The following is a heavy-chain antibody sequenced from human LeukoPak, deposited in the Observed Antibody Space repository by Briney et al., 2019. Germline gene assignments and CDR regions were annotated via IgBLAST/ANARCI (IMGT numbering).Heavy chain of an antibody. V-gene: IGHV3-7*03. CDR3: ARPYCSSTSCYAYFDY. J-gene: IGHJ4*02. D-gene: IGHD2-2*01. CDR2: IKQDGSEK. Sequence: GGSLRLSCAASGFIFSSYWMSWVRQAPGKGLEWVANIKQDGSEKYYVDSVKGRFTISRDNAKNSLYLQMNSPRAEDTAVYYCARPYCSSTSCYAYFDYWGQGTLVTVSS. CDR1: GFIFSSYW.